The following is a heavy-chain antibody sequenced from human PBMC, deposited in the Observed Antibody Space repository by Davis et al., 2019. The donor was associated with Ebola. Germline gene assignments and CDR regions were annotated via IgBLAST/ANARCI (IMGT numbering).Heavy chain of an antibody. CDR1: GFSLSNARMG. CDR2: IFSNDEK. CDR3: ARISSSWYIWDY. V-gene: IGHV2-26*01. D-gene: IGHD6-13*01. J-gene: IGHJ4*02. Sequence: SGSTLVKPTETLTLTCTVSGFSLSNARMGVRWIRQPPGKALEWLAHIFSNDEKSYSTSLKSRLTISKDTSKSQVVLTMTNMDPVDTATYYCARISSSWYIWDYWGQGTLVTVSS.